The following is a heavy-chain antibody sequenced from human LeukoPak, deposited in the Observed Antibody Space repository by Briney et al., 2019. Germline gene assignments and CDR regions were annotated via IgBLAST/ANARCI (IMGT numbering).Heavy chain of an antibody. CDR3: AGRYSSGWYEDVY. CDR2: IYTSGST. J-gene: IGHJ4*02. Sequence: SQTLSLTCTVSGGSISSGSYYWRWIRQPAGKGLEWIGRIYTSGSTNYNPSLKSRVTISVDTSKNQFSLKLSSVPAADTAVYYCAGRYSSGWYEDVYWGQGTLVTVSS. D-gene: IGHD6-19*01. V-gene: IGHV4-61*02. CDR1: GGSISSGSYY.